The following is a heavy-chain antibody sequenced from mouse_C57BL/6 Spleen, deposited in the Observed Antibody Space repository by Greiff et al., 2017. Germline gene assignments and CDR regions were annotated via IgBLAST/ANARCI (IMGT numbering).Heavy chain of an antibody. CDR1: GYSITSGYD. CDR3: ARGYGLAWFAY. D-gene: IGHD2-10*02. CDR2: ISYSGST. Sequence: EVQLQQSGPGMVKPSQSLSLTCTVPGYSITSGYDWHWIRHFPGNKLEWMGYISYSGSTNYNQSLKSRISITHDTSKNHFFLKLNSVTTEDTATYYCARGYGLAWFAYWGQGTLVTVSA. V-gene: IGHV3-1*01. J-gene: IGHJ3*01.